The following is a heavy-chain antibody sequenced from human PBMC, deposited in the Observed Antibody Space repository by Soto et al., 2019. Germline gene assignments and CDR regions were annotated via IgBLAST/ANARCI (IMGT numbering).Heavy chain of an antibody. J-gene: IGHJ3*02. D-gene: IGHD3-10*01. Sequence: AASVKVSCKASGGTFSSYAISWVRQAPGQGLEWMGGIIPIFGTANYAQKFQGRVTITADESTSTAYMELSSLRSEDTAVYYCARFGYHDAFDIWGQGTMVTVSS. CDR3: ARFGYHDAFDI. CDR2: IIPIFGTA. CDR1: GGTFSSYA. V-gene: IGHV1-69*13.